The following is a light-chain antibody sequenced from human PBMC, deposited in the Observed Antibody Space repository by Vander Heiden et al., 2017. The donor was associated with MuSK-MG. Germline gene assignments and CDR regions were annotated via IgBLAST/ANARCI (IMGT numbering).Light chain of an antibody. Sequence: DIQMTQSPSSLSASVGDRVTITCRASEGIRHYLAWYQQKPGKVPKVLIYDASTVQSGVPSRFSGRGSGTDFTLTISSLQPEDVATYYCQKYNTAPLTFGGGTKVEIK. J-gene: IGKJ4*01. CDR1: EGIRHY. CDR3: QKYNTAPLT. V-gene: IGKV1-27*01. CDR2: DAS.